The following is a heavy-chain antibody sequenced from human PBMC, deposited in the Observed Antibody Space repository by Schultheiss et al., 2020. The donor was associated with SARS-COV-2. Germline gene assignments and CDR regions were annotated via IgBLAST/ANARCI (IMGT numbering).Heavy chain of an antibody. CDR1: GFNFGTYG. D-gene: IGHD3-22*01. CDR3: ARARVLHYYDSSGYYSN. Sequence: GGSLRLSCVASGFNFGTYGMHWVRQAPGKGLEWVSYISSSGSTIYYADSVKGRFTISRDNAKNSLYLQMNSLRAEDTALYYCARARVLHYYDSSGYYSNWGQGTLVTVAS. CDR2: ISSSGSTI. V-gene: IGHV3-48*04. J-gene: IGHJ4*02.